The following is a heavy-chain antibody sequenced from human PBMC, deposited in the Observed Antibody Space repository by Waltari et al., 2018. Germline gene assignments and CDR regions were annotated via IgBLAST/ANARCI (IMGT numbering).Heavy chain of an antibody. CDR2: IYYSGST. Sequence: QVQLQESGPGLVKPSETLSLTCTVSGGSISSYYWSWIRQPPGKGLEWIGYIYYSGSTNYNPSLKSRVTISVDTSKNQFSLKRSSVTAADTAVYYCARDKGVVGATLWGQGTLVTVSS. D-gene: IGHD1-26*01. CDR3: ARDKGVVGATL. J-gene: IGHJ4*02. V-gene: IGHV4-59*01. CDR1: GGSISSYY.